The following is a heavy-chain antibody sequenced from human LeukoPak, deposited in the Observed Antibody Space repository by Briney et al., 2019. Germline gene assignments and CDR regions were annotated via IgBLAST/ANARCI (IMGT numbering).Heavy chain of an antibody. Sequence: GGSLRLSCAASGFTFSSYSIDWVRQAPGKGLEWVSSISSSSSDIYYADSVKGRFTISRDNAKNSLYLQMNSLRAEDTAVYYCAKVEDFWSGYYSYLNFDYWGQGTLVTVSS. CDR1: GFTFSSYS. CDR3: AKVEDFWSGYYSYLNFDY. J-gene: IGHJ4*02. D-gene: IGHD3-3*01. V-gene: IGHV3-21*04. CDR2: ISSSSSDI.